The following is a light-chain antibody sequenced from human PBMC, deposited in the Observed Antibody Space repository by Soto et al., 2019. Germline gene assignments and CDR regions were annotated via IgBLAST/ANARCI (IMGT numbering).Light chain of an antibody. V-gene: IGKV4-1*01. CDR1: QSVLYSPNNKNY. Sequence: DIVMTQSPDSLAVSLGERATINCKSSQSVLYSPNNKNYLAWYQQKPGQPPKLLVYWASTRESGGPDRFSGSGSGTDFTLTTNSLQAEDVAVYYCQQYHSPPQTFGQGTKVEIK. J-gene: IGKJ1*01. CDR2: WAS. CDR3: QQYHSPPQT.